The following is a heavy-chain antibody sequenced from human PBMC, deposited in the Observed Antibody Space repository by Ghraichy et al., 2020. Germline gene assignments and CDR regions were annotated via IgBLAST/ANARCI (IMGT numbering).Heavy chain of an antibody. CDR2: VNHSGTT. J-gene: IGHJ3*02. D-gene: IGHD1-26*01. Sequence: SQTLSLTCVVYGDSFSGYYWNWIRQPPGKGLEWIGEVNHSGTTNYDPSLRDRVTISADTSRNQFSLKLSSVTAADTALYYCARGFGRKGTFDIWGQGTMVTVSS. CDR1: GDSFSGYY. CDR3: ARGFGRKGTFDI. V-gene: IGHV4-34*01.